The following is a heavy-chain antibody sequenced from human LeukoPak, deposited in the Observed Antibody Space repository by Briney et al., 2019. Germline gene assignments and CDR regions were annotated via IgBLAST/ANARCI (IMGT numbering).Heavy chain of an antibody. J-gene: IGHJ4*02. D-gene: IGHD5-12*01. CDR2: IGGSGGFIT. Sequence: PGGSLRLSCAASGFTFSSHGVNWVRQTPGKGLEWVSGIGGSGGFITYYADSVKGRFTVSRDNSKNTLYLQMDSLRADDTAIYYCTRDLGWLHYADWGQGTLVTVSS. CDR3: TRDLGWLHYAD. CDR1: GFTFSSHG. V-gene: IGHV3-23*01.